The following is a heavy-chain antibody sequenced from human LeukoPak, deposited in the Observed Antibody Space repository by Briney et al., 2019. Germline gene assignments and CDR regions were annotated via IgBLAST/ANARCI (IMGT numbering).Heavy chain of an antibody. J-gene: IGHJ4*02. CDR1: GFTVSSNY. Sequence: PGGSLRLSCAASGFTVSSNYMSWVRQAPGKGLEWVPVIYSGGSTYYADSVKGRFTISRDNSKNTLYLQMNSLRAEDTAVYYCASGVLLWFGAFDYWGQGTLVTVSS. CDR2: IYSGGST. D-gene: IGHD3-10*01. CDR3: ASGVLLWFGAFDY. V-gene: IGHV3-53*01.